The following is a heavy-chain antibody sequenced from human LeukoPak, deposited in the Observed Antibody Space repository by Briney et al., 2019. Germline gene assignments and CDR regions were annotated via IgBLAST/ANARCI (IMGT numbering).Heavy chain of an antibody. CDR2: ISGSGGST. D-gene: IGHD4-17*01. CDR1: GFILSTYA. CDR3: AKGVTTRLYNWFDP. J-gene: IGHJ5*02. V-gene: IGHV3-23*01. Sequence: GGSLRLSCAASGFILSTYAMSWVRQAPGKGLEWVSAISGSGGSTYYADSVKGRFTISRDNSKNTLYLQMNSLRAEDTAVYYCAKGVTTRLYNWFDPWGQGTLVTVSS.